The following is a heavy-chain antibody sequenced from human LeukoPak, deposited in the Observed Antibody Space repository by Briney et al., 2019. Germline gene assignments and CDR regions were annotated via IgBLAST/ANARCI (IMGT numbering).Heavy chain of an antibody. CDR2: IYTSGST. CDR1: GGSISSYY. CDR3: ARDFIAAAGTFFDY. Sequence: SETLSLTCTVSGGSISSYYWSWIRQPAGKGLEWIGRIYTSGSTNYDPSLKSRVTMSVDTSRNQFSLKLSSVTAADTAVYYCARDFIAAAGTFFDYWGQGTLVTVSS. J-gene: IGHJ4*02. D-gene: IGHD6-13*01. V-gene: IGHV4-4*07.